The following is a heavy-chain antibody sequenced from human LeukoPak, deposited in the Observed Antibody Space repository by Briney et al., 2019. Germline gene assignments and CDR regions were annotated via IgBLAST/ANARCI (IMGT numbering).Heavy chain of an antibody. CDR3: ARDLTIFGVFRRVRTLDYMDV. J-gene: IGHJ6*03. CDR2: IYSGGST. V-gene: IGHV3-66*02. D-gene: IGHD3-3*01. Sequence: PGGSLRLSCAASGFTVSSNYMSWVRQAPGKGLEWVSAIYSGGSTYYADSVKGRFTISRDNSKKTLYLQMNSLRAEDTAVYYCARDLTIFGVFRRVRTLDYMDVWGKGTTVAVSS. CDR1: GFTVSSNY.